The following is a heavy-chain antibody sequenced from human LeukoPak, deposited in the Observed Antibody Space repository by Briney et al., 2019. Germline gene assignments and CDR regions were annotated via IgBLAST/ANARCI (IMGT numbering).Heavy chain of an antibody. CDR1: GGSISSGDYY. J-gene: IGHJ4*02. CDR3: ARVLGGYNSGIDY. D-gene: IGHD5-24*01. CDR2: IYYSGST. V-gene: IGHV4-30-4*08. Sequence: SQTLSLTCTVSGGSISSGDYYWSWIRQPPGKGLEWIGYIYYSGSTNYNPSLKSRVTIPVDTSKNQFSLKLSSVTAADTAVYYCARVLGGYNSGIDYWGQGTLVTVSS.